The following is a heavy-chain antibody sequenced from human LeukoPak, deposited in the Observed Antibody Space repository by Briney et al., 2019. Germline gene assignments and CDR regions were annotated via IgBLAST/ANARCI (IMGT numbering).Heavy chain of an antibody. D-gene: IGHD3-16*01. J-gene: IGHJ6*03. CDR2: INSDGRST. Sequence: GGSLRLSCAASGFTFSSYWMHWVRQAPGKGLVWVSRINSDGRSTSYADSVKGRFTISRDNAKNTMYLQMNSLRAEDTAVYYCARDHVYYYYMDVWGKGTTVTVSS. CDR3: ARDHVYYYYMDV. V-gene: IGHV3-74*01. CDR1: GFTFSSYW.